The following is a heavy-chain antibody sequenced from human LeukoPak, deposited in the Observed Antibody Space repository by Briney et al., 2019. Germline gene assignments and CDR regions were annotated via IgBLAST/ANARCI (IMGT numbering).Heavy chain of an antibody. Sequence: PGGSLRLSCAASGFTFSSYAMSWVRQALGKGLEWVSDISGSGGSTYYADSVKGRFTISRDNSKDTLYLQMDSLRAEDTAVYYCAKARIPSGNGYYSDWGQGTLVTVSS. CDR3: AKARIPSGNGYYSD. CDR1: GFTFSSYA. V-gene: IGHV3-23*01. D-gene: IGHD3-22*01. CDR2: ISGSGGST. J-gene: IGHJ4*02.